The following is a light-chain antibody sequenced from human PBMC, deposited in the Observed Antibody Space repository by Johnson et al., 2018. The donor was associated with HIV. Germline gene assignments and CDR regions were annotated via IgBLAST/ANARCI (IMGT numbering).Light chain of an antibody. J-gene: IGLJ1*01. CDR3: GIWDRSLSAYV. CDR1: SSNIESHY. CDR2: ENN. V-gene: IGLV1-51*02. Sequence: QSVLTQPPSVSAAPGQKVTFSCSGTSSNIESHYVSWYQQVPGTAPKLLIYENNKRPSGIPDRFSGSKSGTSATLAITGLRTADEADYYCGIWDRSLSAYVFGTGTKVTVL.